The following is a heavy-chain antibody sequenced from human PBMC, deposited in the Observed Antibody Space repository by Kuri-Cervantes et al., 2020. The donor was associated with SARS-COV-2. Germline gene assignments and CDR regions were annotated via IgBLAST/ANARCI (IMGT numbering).Heavy chain of an antibody. CDR2: ISGSGGST. CDR3: ARAEYSGTYLGWEYFQH. J-gene: IGHJ1*01. Sequence: GESLKISCAASGFSFSNYAMSWVRQTPGKGLEWVSTISGSGGSTYYADSVKGRFTISRDNSKNRLYLQMTSLRTEDTAVYYCARAEYSGTYLGWEYFQHWGQGTLVTVSS. V-gene: IGHV3-23*01. CDR1: GFSFSNYA. D-gene: IGHD1-26*01.